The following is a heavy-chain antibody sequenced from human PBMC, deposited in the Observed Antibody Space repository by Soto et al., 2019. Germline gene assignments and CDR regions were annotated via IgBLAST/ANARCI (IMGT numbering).Heavy chain of an antibody. Sequence: GGSLRLSCAASGFTFSDFTTYAVHWVRQAPGQGLEWVAVVLLDGSNEHYTESVKGRFTVARDLSKNTMSLQMNSLRAEDTTVYYCARDSHREPRYCSSTSCRRHYGMDVWGQGTTVTVSS. V-gene: IGHV3-33*01. J-gene: IGHJ6*02. CDR3: ARDSHREPRYCSSTSCRRHYGMDV. D-gene: IGHD2-2*01. CDR2: VLLDGSNE. CDR1: GFTFSDFTTYA.